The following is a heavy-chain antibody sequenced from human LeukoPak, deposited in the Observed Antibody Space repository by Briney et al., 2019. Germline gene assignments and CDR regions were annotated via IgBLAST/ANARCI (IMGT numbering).Heavy chain of an antibody. CDR2: INHSGST. D-gene: IGHD3-10*01. CDR3: ARGFRVVRGVMSRDV. V-gene: IGHV4-34*01. Sequence: SETLSPTCAVYGGSFSGYYWSWIRQPPGKGLEWIGEINHSGSTNYNPSLKSRVTISVDTSKNQFSLKLSSVTAADTAVYYCARGFRVVRGVMSRDVWGQGTTVTVSS. J-gene: IGHJ6*02. CDR1: GGSFSGYY.